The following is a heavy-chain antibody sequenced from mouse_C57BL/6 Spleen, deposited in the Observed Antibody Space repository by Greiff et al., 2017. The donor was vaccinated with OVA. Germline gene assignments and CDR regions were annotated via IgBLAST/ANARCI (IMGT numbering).Heavy chain of an antibody. D-gene: IGHD1-1*01. CDR1: GFTFSSYA. CDR2: ISDGGSYT. CDR3: ATYYYGGAMDY. V-gene: IGHV5-4*01. J-gene: IGHJ4*01. Sequence: EVQRVEGGGGLVKPGGSLKLSCAASGFTFSSYALSWVRQTPEKRLEWVATISDGGSYTYYPDNVKGRFTISRDNAKNNLYLQMSHLKSEDTAMYYCATYYYGGAMDYWGQGTSVTVSS.